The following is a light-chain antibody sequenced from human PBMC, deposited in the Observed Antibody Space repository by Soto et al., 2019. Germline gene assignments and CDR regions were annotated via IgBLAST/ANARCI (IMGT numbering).Light chain of an antibody. Sequence: DIQMTQSPSTLSASVGDRVTITCRASQSISSWLAWYQQKPGKAHKLLIYDASSLESGVPSRFSGSGSGTEFTLTISSLQPDDFATYYYQQYNSYSPATFGQGTKVEIK. CDR3: QQYNSYSPAT. V-gene: IGKV1-5*01. CDR1: QSISSW. J-gene: IGKJ1*01. CDR2: DAS.